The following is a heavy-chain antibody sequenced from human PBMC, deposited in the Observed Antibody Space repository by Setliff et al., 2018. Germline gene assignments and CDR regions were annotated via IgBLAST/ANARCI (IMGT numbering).Heavy chain of an antibody. D-gene: IGHD6-13*01. CDR3: ARVGSSSWLHPDVYYYYGMDV. V-gene: IGHV1-69*13. CDR1: GGTFSSYA. J-gene: IGHJ6*02. Sequence: EASVKVSCKASGGTFSSYAISWVRQAPGQGLEWMGGIIPIFGTANYAQKFQGRVTITADESTSTAYMELSSLRSEDTAVYYCARVGSSSWLHPDVYYYYGMDVWGQGTTVTVSS. CDR2: IIPIFGTA.